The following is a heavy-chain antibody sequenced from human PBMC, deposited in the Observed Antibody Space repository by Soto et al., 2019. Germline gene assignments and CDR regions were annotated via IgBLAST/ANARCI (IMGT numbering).Heavy chain of an antibody. D-gene: IGHD2-2*01. J-gene: IGHJ6*02. Sequence: SETLSLTCTGSGGSVSSSSYSWGWIRQPPGKGLEWIGTIYYSENTYYNKCLMSRVNISVDTYKKQISKKLSSVTAADTAVYYCARLNGYCISTNCHGYYGMDVWGQGTTVTVS. CDR3: ARLNGYCISTNCHGYYGMDV. CDR2: IYYSENT. V-gene: IGHV4-39*01. CDR1: GGSVSSSSYS.